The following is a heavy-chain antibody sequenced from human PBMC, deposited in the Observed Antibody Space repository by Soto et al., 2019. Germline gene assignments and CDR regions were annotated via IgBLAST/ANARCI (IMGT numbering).Heavy chain of an antibody. Sequence: QVQLVESGGGVVQPGGSLTLSCAASRCTFSNYGMHWVRQAPGEGLEWVAVISYDGTNHYYADSVRGRFTLSRDNSKNTLYLHMDRLTSDDTAVYYCASDTKTGVVVPGAPKYWGQGTLVAVSS. J-gene: IGHJ4*02. V-gene: IGHV3-30*03. CDR2: ISYDGTNH. CDR3: ASDTKTGVVVPGAPKY. CDR1: RCTFSNYG. D-gene: IGHD2-2*01.